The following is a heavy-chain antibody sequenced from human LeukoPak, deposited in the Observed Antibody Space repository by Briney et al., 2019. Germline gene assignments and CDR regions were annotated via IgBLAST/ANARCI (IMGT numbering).Heavy chain of an antibody. D-gene: IGHD6-13*01. V-gene: IGHV3-21*01. Sequence: PGGSLRLSCAASGFTFSSYGMNWVRQAPGKGLEWVSSISSGSTYIYYGDSLKGRFTISRDNAKTSLYLQMNSLRAEDTAVYYCARRVASANDAFDIWGQGTMVTVSS. CDR3: ARRVASANDAFDI. CDR1: GFTFSSYG. J-gene: IGHJ3*02. CDR2: ISSGSTYI.